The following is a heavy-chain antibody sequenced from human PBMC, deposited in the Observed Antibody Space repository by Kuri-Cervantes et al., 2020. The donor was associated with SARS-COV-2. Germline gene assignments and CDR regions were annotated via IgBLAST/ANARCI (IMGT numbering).Heavy chain of an antibody. V-gene: IGHV3-33*03. CDR2: LWEDGSNE. CDR1: GFTFSTFG. J-gene: IGHJ4*02. Sequence: GESLRLSCAASGFTFSTFGMHWVRQVPGKGPEWVAGLWEDGSNEKYADTVKGRFSISRDNSEKMLYLQMNSLRDEDTAVYYCARAVYNSGFFDFWGQGTLVTVSS. D-gene: IGHD2-8*01. CDR3: ARAVYNSGFFDF.